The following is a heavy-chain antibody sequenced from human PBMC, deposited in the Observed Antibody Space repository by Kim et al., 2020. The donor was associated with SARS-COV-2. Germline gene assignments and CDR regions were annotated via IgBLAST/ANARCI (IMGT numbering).Heavy chain of an antibody. CDR3: TTDYCSGGSCYYYYGMGV. J-gene: IGHJ6*02. Sequence: GGSLRLSCAASGFTFSNAWMSWVRQAPGKGLEWVGRIKSKTDGGTTDYAAPVKGRFTISRDDSKNTLYLQMNSLKTEDTAVYYCTTDYCSGGSCYYYYGMGVWGQGTTVTVSS. V-gene: IGHV3-15*01. D-gene: IGHD2-15*01. CDR2: IKSKTDGGTT. CDR1: GFTFSNAW.